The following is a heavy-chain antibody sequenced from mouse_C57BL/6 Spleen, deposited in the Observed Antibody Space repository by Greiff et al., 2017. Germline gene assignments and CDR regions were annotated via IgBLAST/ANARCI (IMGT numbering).Heavy chain of an antibody. D-gene: IGHD1-1*01. Sequence: QVQLQQPGAELVKPGASVKLSCKASGYTFTSYWMPWVKQRPGQGLEWIGEIDPSDSYTNYNQKFKGKATLTVDTSSSTAYMQLSSLTSEDSAVYYCARGTVVTDYDAMDYWGQGTSVTVSS. V-gene: IGHV1-50*01. CDR3: ARGTVVTDYDAMDY. CDR1: GYTFTSYW. CDR2: IDPSDSYT. J-gene: IGHJ4*01.